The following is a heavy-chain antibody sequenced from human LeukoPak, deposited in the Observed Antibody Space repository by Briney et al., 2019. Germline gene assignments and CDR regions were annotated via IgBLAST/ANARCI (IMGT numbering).Heavy chain of an antibody. J-gene: IGHJ3*01. CDR3: ARGFALDF. CDR1: GDTVSSNSAA. V-gene: IGHV6-1*01. Sequence: SRTLSLTCDISGDTVSSNSAAWNWIRQSPSRGLEWLGRTYYRSKWYYDYAVSVKSRITISPDTSKNQFSLQLNSVTADDTAVYYCARGFALDFWGQGTMVTVSS. CDR2: TYYRSKWYY.